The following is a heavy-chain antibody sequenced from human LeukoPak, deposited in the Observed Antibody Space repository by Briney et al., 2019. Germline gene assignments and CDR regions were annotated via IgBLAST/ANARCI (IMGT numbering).Heavy chain of an antibody. CDR2: IGISSGNT. J-gene: IGHJ4*01. CDR1: GFNFIDYS. D-gene: IGHD5-12*01. Sequence: GGSLRLSCAASGFNFIDYSMNWVRQAPGKGLEWISYIGISSGNTKYADSVKGRFTISRDKARNSLYLQMNSLRVEDTAIYYCARDHRYAFDNWGHGTLVTVSS. CDR3: ARDHRYAFDN. V-gene: IGHV3-48*01.